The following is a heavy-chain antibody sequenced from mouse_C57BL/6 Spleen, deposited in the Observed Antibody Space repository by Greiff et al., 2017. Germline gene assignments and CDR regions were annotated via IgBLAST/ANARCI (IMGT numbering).Heavy chain of an antibody. CDR2: INPNNGGT. CDR3: ARNWGVSAY. J-gene: IGHJ3*01. Sequence: EVQLQQSGPELVKPGASVKISCKASGYTFTDYYMNWVKQSHGKSLEWIGDINPNNGGTSYNQKFKGKATLTVDKSSSTAYMELRSLTSEDSAVYYCARNWGVSAYWGQGTLVTVSA. V-gene: IGHV1-26*01. CDR1: GYTFTDYY. D-gene: IGHD4-1*01.